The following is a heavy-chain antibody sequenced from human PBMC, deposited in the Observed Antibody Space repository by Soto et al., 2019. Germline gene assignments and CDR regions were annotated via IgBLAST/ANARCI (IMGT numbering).Heavy chain of an antibody. V-gene: IGHV3-48*01. D-gene: IGHD3-10*01. CDR3: ARGGIREYYGSGSYYNSLALFDY. J-gene: IGHJ4*02. CDR2: ISSSSSTI. CDR1: GFTFSSYS. Sequence: GGSLRLSCAASGFTFSSYSMNWVRQAPGKGLEWVSYISSSSSTIYYADSVKGRFTISRDNAKNSLYLQMNSLRAEDTAVYYCARGGIREYYGSGSYYNSLALFDYWGQGTLVTVSS.